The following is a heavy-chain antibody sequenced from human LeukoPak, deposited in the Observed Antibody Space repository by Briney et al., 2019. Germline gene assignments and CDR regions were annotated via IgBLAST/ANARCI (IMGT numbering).Heavy chain of an antibody. Sequence: PGSFLRLSCAASGFGFSSYGMHWVRQAPGKGLEWVAVISYDGSKIYYSDSVKGRFTISRDNSKNTLYLQMNSLRAEDTAVYYCAREHYYDSSGYYRDFDIWGQGTMVTVSS. CDR1: GFGFSSYG. CDR3: AREHYYDSSGYYRDFDI. CDR2: ISYDGSKI. D-gene: IGHD3-22*01. V-gene: IGHV3-30*03. J-gene: IGHJ3*02.